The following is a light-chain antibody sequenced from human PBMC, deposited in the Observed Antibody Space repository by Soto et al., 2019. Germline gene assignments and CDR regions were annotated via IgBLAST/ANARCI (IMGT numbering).Light chain of an antibody. Sequence: QSALTQPPSASGSPGQSVTISCTGTSSDVGGYNYVSWYQQYPGKAPKLMIYEVSKRPSGVPDRFSGSKSGNTASLTISGLQADDESDYYCSSFADSSARDYVFGGGTKVTVL. J-gene: IGLJ1*01. CDR2: EVS. CDR3: SSFADSSARDYV. V-gene: IGLV2-8*01. CDR1: SSDVGGYNY.